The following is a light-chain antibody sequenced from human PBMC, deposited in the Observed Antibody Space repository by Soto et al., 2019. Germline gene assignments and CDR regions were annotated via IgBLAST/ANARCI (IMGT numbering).Light chain of an antibody. CDR1: SSDVGAYHY. CDR2: EVT. Sequence: QSALTQPASVSGSLGQSITISCTGTSSDVGAYHYVSWYQQHPDKAPKLLIFEVTNRPSGGSGRFSGSKSGITASLSISGLQPEDEADYYCTSYSSSSPVLFGGGTKLTVL. V-gene: IGLV2-14*01. J-gene: IGLJ2*01. CDR3: TSYSSSSPVL.